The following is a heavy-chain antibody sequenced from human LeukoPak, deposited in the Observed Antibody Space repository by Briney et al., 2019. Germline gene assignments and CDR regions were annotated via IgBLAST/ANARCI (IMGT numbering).Heavy chain of an antibody. V-gene: IGHV3-53*01. CDR3: ANYTSGTSYRGLDQ. D-gene: IGHD3-10*01. Sequence: GGSLSLSCAASGFTISTKYISLFRQAPGKGLDWISVIYDGGSAYYADSVKGRFTISRDDSKNTVYLQMNRLRAEDTAVYSCANYTSGTSYRGLDQWGQRTLVTVSS. J-gene: IGHJ4*02. CDR2: IYDGGSA. CDR1: GFTISTKY.